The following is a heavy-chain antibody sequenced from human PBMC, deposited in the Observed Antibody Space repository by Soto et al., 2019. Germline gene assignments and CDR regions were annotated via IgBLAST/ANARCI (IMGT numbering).Heavy chain of an antibody. V-gene: IGHV5-51*01. CDR2: IYPGDSDT. J-gene: IGHJ5*02. Sequence: GESLKISCKGSVYSFTSYCIGWLRQMPGKGLEWMGIIYPGDSDTRYSPSFQGQVTISADKYISTAYLQCSSLKASDTAMYYCARRGVLWPRADNWFDPWGQGTLV. D-gene: IGHD3-16*01. CDR3: ARRGVLWPRADNWFDP. CDR1: VYSFTSYC.